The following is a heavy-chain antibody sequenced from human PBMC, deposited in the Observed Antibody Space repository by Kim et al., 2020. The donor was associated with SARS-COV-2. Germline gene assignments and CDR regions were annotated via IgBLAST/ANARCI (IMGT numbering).Heavy chain of an antibody. D-gene: IGHD1-20*01. CDR2: TYYRSKWYN. J-gene: IGHJ6*02. CDR1: GDSVSSNSAA. Sequence: SQTLSLTCAISGDSVSSNSAAWNWIRQSPSRGLEWLGRTYYRSKWYNDYAVSVKSRITINPDTSKNQFSLQLNSVTPEDTAVYYCARDRPAPPNWNSYYYYYGMDVWGQGTTVTVSS. CDR3: ARDRPAPPNWNSYYYYYGMDV. V-gene: IGHV6-1*01.